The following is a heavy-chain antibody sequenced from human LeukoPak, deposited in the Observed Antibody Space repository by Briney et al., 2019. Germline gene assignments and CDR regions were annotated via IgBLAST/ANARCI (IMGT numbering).Heavy chain of an antibody. CDR1: GITLSNYG. Sequence: GGSLRLSCAVSGITLSNYGMSWVRQAPGKGLEWVGRIKSKTDGGTTDYAAPVKGRFTISRDDSKNTLYLQMNSLKTEDTAVYYCTTEYSSVGFDYWGQGTLVTVSS. J-gene: IGHJ4*02. D-gene: IGHD6-19*01. CDR3: TTEYSSVGFDY. V-gene: IGHV3-15*01. CDR2: IKSKTDGGTT.